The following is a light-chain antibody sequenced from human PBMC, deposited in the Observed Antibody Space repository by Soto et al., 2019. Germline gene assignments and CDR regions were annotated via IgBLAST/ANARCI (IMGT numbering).Light chain of an antibody. CDR2: DNN. Sequence: SVLTQPPSASGTPGQRVTISCSGSSSNIGTNYVSWYQQLPGTAPKLLIYDNNKRPSGIPDRFSGSKSGTSATLGITGLQTGDEADYYCGTWDSSLSAVVFGGGTKLTVL. CDR3: GTWDSSLSAVV. V-gene: IGLV1-51*01. CDR1: SSNIGTNY. J-gene: IGLJ2*01.